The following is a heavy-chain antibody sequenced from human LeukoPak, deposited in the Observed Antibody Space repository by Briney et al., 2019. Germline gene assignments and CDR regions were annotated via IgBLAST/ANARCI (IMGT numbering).Heavy chain of an antibody. V-gene: IGHV3-15*01. CDR1: GFTFSNAW. D-gene: IGHD3-22*01. J-gene: IGHJ4*02. CDR3: TTDRNYDSSGYTLDY. CDR2: IKSKTDGGTT. Sequence: PGGSLRLSCAASGFTFSNAWMSWVRQAPGKGLEWVGRIKSKTDGGTTDYAAPVKGRFTISRDDSKNTLYLQMNSLKTEDTAVYYCTTDRNYDSSGYTLDYWGQGTLVTVSS.